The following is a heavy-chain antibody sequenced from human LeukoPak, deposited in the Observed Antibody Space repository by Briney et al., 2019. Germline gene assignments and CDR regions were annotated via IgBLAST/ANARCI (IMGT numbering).Heavy chain of an antibody. D-gene: IGHD5-18*01. CDR1: GGSFSGYY. Sequence: SETLSLTCAVYGGSFSGYYWSWIRQPPGKGLEWIGEINHNGSTNYNPSLKSRVTISVDTSKNQFSLKLSSVTAADTAVYYCASDPRAGYSYANWGQGTLVTVSS. CDR3: ASDPRAGYSYAN. CDR2: INHNGST. V-gene: IGHV4-34*01. J-gene: IGHJ4*02.